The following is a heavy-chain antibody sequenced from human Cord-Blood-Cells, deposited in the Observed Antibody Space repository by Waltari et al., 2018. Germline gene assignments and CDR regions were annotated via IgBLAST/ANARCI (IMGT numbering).Heavy chain of an antibody. CDR1: GCTVSSNY. CDR3: ARDLNDGIAPPGAFDI. V-gene: IGHV3-53*02. Sequence: EVQPVETGGGCIQPGGSLRLSCAGSGCTVSSNYMSWVRQAPGKGLEWVSVIYSGGSTYYADSVKGRFTISRDNSKNTLYLQMNSLRAEDTAVYYCARDLNDGIAPPGAFDIWGQGTMVTVSS. CDR2: IYSGGST. D-gene: IGHD6-13*01. J-gene: IGHJ3*02.